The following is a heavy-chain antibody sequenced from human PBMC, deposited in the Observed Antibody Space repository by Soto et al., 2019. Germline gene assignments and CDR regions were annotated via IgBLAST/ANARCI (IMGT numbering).Heavy chain of an antibody. Sequence: SETLSLTCTVSGGSISSYYWSWIRQPPGKGLEWIGYIYYSGSTNYNPSLKSRVTISVDTSKNQFSLKLSSVTAADTAVYYCARVISGSYGVLGYWGQGTLVTVSS. D-gene: IGHD1-26*01. CDR1: GGSISSYY. CDR3: ARVISGSYGVLGY. V-gene: IGHV4-59*01. CDR2: IYYSGST. J-gene: IGHJ4*02.